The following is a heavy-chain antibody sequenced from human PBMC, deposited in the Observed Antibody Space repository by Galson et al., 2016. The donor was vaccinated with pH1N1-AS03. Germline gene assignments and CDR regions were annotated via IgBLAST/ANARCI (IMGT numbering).Heavy chain of an antibody. D-gene: IGHD2-15*01. CDR1: GGSINSYY. CDR2: IYYNGDT. Sequence: LTLTCTVSGGSINSYYWSWFRQPPGKGLEWIGQIYYNGDTLYNPSLRGRVTISLDTSMTQFSLRLSSVTAADTAVYYCGRHLRSSYSMDVWGQGTTVTVSS. CDR3: GRHLRSSYSMDV. J-gene: IGHJ6*02. V-gene: IGHV4-59*08.